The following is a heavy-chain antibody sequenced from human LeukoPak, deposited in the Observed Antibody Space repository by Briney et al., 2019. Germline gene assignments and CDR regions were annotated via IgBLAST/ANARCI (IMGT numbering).Heavy chain of an antibody. CDR2: ISGSGGST. CDR1: GFTFSSYG. Sequence: PGGSLRLSCAASGFTFSSYGMHWVRQAPGKGLEWVSAISGSGGSTYYADSVKGRFTISRDNSKNTLYLQMNSLRAEDTAVYYCAKGRGYSYGPSDYGMDVWGQGTTVTVSS. V-gene: IGHV3-23*01. D-gene: IGHD5-18*01. J-gene: IGHJ6*02. CDR3: AKGRGYSYGPSDYGMDV.